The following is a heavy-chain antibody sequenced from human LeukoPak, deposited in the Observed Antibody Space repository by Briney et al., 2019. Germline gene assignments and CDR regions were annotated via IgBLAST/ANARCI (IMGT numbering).Heavy chain of an antibody. D-gene: IGHD4-17*01. Sequence: GGSLRLSCAAFGFTFSSYRMHWVRQAPGKGLEYVSAISSIGESTYYANSVKGRFIISRDNSKNTLYLQMGSLRAEDMAVYYCARAQGYGDYPYNFDYWGRGTLVTVSS. CDR1: GFTFSSYR. J-gene: IGHJ4*02. CDR3: ARAQGYGDYPYNFDY. V-gene: IGHV3-64*01. CDR2: ISSIGEST.